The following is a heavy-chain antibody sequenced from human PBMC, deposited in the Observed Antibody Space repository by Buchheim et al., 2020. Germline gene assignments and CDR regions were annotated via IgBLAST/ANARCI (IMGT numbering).Heavy chain of an antibody. D-gene: IGHD5-12*01. CDR2: ISYDGSNK. CDR1: GFTFSSYA. CDR3: AKDGALLSGYDLDHFDY. V-gene: IGHV3-30*04. Sequence: QVQLVESGGGVVQPGRSLRLSCAASGFTFSSYAMHWVRQAPGKGLEWVAVISYDGSNKYYADSVKGRFTISRDNSKNTLYLQMNSLRAEDTAVYYCAKDGALLSGYDLDHFDYWGQGTL. J-gene: IGHJ4*02.